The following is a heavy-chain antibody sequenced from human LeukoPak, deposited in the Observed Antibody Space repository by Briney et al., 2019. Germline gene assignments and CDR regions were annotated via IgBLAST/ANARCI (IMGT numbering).Heavy chain of an antibody. CDR1: GFTFSSYG. J-gene: IGHJ5*02. D-gene: IGHD3-3*01. CDR2: ISGSGGST. V-gene: IGHV3-23*01. CDR3: ARDLETLRGNWFDP. Sequence: GGSLRLSCAASGFTFSSYGMSWVRQAPGKGLEWVSAISGSGGSTYYADSVKGRFTISRDNAKNSLYLQMNSLRAEDTAVYYCARDLETLRGNWFDPWGQGTLVTVSS.